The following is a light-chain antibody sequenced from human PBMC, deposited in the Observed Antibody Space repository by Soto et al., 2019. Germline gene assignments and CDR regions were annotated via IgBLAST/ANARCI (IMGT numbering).Light chain of an antibody. J-gene: IGLJ1*01. Sequence: QSSLTQPRSVSESPGQSVTISCTGTSSDVGGYKYVSWYQHHPGKAPRLMIYDVTKRPSGVPDRFSGSKSGNTASLTISGLQADDEADYFCCSYAGSYTYVFGTGTKVTVL. CDR2: DVT. CDR3: CSYAGSYTYV. CDR1: SSDVGGYKY. V-gene: IGLV2-11*01.